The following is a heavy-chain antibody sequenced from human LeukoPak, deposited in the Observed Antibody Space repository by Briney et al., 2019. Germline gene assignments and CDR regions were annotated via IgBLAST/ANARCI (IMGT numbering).Heavy chain of an antibody. J-gene: IGHJ4*02. CDR3: ARHGSGEYNLGY. V-gene: IGHV4-39*01. CDR1: GASIGSGSFY. Sequence: PSETLSLTCTVSGASIGSGSFYWCWIRQPPGKGLEWIGNIYFSGTTYYNPSLKSRVTISIDRSKNQFSLKVSSVTAADTAVYYCARHGSGEYNLGYWGQGTLVTVSS. CDR2: IYFSGTT. D-gene: IGHD1-1*01.